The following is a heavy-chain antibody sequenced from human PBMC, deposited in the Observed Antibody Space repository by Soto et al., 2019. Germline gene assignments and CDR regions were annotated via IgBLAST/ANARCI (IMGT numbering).Heavy chain of an antibody. CDR2: INHSGST. CDR1: GGSFSGYY. CDR3: ARGLRQLEGG. J-gene: IGHJ4*02. Sequence: SETLSLTCAVYGGSFSGYYWSWIRQPPGKGLEWIGEINHSGSTNYNPSLKSRVTISVDTTKNQFSLKLSSGTAADTAVYDCARGLRQLEGGWGQGTLVTVSS. D-gene: IGHD6-6*01. V-gene: IGHV4-34*01.